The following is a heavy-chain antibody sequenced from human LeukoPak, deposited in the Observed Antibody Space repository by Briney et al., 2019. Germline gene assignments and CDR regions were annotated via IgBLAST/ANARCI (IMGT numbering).Heavy chain of an antibody. D-gene: IGHD2-8*01. Sequence: GGSLRLSCSASGFAFSNYGVHWVRQAPGKGLEWVAVIWYDGSYKYYADSVKGRFTISRDNSKNTLYLQMNSLRAEDTAVYYCARDRGGFRIMVMTDWGQGTPVTVSS. CDR3: ARDRGGFRIMVMTD. V-gene: IGHV3-33*01. CDR1: GFAFSNYG. J-gene: IGHJ4*02. CDR2: IWYDGSYK.